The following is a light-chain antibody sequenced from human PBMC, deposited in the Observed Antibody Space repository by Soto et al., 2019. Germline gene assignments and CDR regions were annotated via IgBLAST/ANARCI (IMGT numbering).Light chain of an antibody. J-gene: IGKJ4*01. CDR2: DSS. CDR3: QQYDNLPLT. V-gene: IGKV1-33*01. Sequence: DIQMTQSPSSLSASVGDRVTITCQASQDISNYLNGYQQKPGKAPKLLIYDSSNLETGVTSRFSGSRSGTDVAFAISSLQPEDIATYYCQQYDNLPLTFGGGTKVEIK. CDR1: QDISNY.